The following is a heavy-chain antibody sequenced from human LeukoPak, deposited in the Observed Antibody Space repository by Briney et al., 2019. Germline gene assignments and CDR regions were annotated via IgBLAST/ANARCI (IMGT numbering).Heavy chain of an antibody. CDR2: IYYSGST. Sequence: SETLSLTCTVSGGSISSSSYYWGWIRQPPGKGLEWIGSIYYSGSTYYNPSLKSRVTISVDTSKNQFSLKLSSVTAADTAVYYCARGPRYCSSTSCYGLGYWGQGTLVTVSS. J-gene: IGHJ4*02. D-gene: IGHD2-2*01. V-gene: IGHV4-39*01. CDR1: GGSISSSSYY. CDR3: ARGPRYCSSTSCYGLGY.